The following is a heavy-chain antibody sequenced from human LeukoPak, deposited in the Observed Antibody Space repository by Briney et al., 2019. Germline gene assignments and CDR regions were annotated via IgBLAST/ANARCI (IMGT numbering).Heavy chain of an antibody. CDR1: GFTFSSYA. Sequence: GRSLRLSCAASGFTFSSYAMHWVRQAPGKGLEGVAVISYDGSNKYYADSVKGRFTISRDNSKNTLYLQMNSLRAEDTAVYYCARDSGWYEIVEFDYWGQGTLVTVSS. J-gene: IGHJ4*02. V-gene: IGHV3-30-3*01. CDR2: ISYDGSNK. D-gene: IGHD6-19*01. CDR3: ARDSGWYEIVEFDY.